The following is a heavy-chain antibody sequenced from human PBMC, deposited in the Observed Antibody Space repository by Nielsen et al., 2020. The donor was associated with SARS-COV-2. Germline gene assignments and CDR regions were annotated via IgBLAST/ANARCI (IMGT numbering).Heavy chain of an antibody. Sequence: GGSLRLSCAASGFTFISYAMHWVRQAPGKGLEWVAVISDDGNQRYYGDSVKGRFVISRDNSKNTLYLQMNSLRAEDTAVYYCAKVLRAATPEDIVVVVEGFDYWGQGTLVTVSS. J-gene: IGHJ4*02. V-gene: IGHV3-30*09. D-gene: IGHD2-15*01. CDR2: ISDDGNQR. CDR1: GFTFISYA. CDR3: AKVLRAATPEDIVVVVEGFDY.